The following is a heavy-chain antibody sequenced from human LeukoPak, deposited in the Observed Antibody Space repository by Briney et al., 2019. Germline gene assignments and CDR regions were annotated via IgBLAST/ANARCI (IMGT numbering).Heavy chain of an antibody. CDR3: ARRTYYAYYFDY. V-gene: IGHV3-7*01. CDR2: IEQDGSEK. Sequence: GGSLRLSCAASGFTFSNYWMNRVRQAPGKGLEWVANIEQDGSEKHYVDSVKGRFTISRDNAKNSLYLQMNSLRAEDTAVYYCARRTYYAYYFDYWGQGTLVTVSS. D-gene: IGHD1-26*01. J-gene: IGHJ4*02. CDR1: GFTFSNYW.